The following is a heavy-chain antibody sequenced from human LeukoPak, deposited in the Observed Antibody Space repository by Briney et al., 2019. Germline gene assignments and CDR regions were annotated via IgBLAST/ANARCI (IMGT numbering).Heavy chain of an antibody. J-gene: IGHJ4*02. V-gene: IGHV1-46*01. D-gene: IGHD5-12*01. Sequence: ASVKVSCKAFGYSLTNYYVHWVRQARGQGLEWMGEINPSGGSTSYAQKFQGRSTVTRDTYTNTVYMDLSSLRSEDTATYYCARGAPTTRIGAGRFDYWGQGSLLTVAS. CDR3: ARGAPTTRIGAGRFDY. CDR1: GYSLTNYY. CDR2: INPSGGST.